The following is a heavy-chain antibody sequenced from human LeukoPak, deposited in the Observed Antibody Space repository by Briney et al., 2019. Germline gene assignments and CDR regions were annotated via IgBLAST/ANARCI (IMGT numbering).Heavy chain of an antibody. Sequence: PGGSLRLSCAASGFTFSSYWMSWVRQAPGKGLEWLANIKQDGSEKYYVDSVKGRFTISRDNAKNPLYLEMNSLRAEDTAVYYCARDIGIYYYFGMDVWGQGTTVTVSS. V-gene: IGHV3-7*04. D-gene: IGHD2/OR15-2a*01. J-gene: IGHJ6*02. CDR3: ARDIGIYYYFGMDV. CDR1: GFTFSSYW. CDR2: IKQDGSEK.